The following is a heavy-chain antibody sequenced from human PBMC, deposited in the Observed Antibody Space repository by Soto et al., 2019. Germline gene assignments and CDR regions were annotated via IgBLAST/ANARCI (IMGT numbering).Heavy chain of an antibody. CDR1: GYTFNRYY. Sequence: ASVKVSCKASGYTFNRYYMHWVRQAPGPGLEWMGWISPHTGGTTYAQKFQGRVTMTRDTSVSTAFVELSRLGSDDTAVYYCAREKVGATLFRWFDPWGQGTLVTVSS. D-gene: IGHD1-26*01. J-gene: IGHJ5*02. CDR3: AREKVGATLFRWFDP. V-gene: IGHV1-2*02. CDR2: ISPHTGGT.